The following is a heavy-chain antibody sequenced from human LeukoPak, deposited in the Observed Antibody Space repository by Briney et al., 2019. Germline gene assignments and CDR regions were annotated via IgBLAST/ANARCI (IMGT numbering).Heavy chain of an antibody. CDR3: AKWASGYSSREGFDN. CDR1: GASLNGYF. D-gene: IGHD5-12*01. CDR2: IYSRGNT. Sequence: SETLSLTCTLPGASLNGYFWSCIRHPAGKEMDWIGRIYSRGNTNYNPSLRSRALMSVDMSKDQFSLNLKSVTAAHTAVFCCAKWASGYSSREGFDNWGQGALVVVSS. J-gene: IGHJ4*02. V-gene: IGHV4-4*07.